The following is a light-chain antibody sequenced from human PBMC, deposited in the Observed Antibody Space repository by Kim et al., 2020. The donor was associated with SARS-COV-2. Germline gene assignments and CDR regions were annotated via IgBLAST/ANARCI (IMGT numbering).Light chain of an antibody. CDR1: SSDVCGYNY. CDR2: DVS. CDR3: SSYTSSARV. J-gene: IGLJ2*01. Sequence: PGQAITISCTGTSSDVCGYNYVSWYQQHPGKAPKLMIYDVSNRPSGVSNRFSGSKSGNTASLTISGLQAEDEADYYCSSYTSSARVFGGGTQLTVL. V-gene: IGLV2-14*03.